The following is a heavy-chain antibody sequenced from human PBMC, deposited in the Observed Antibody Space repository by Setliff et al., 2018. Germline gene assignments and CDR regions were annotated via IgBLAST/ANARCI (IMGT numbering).Heavy chain of an antibody. V-gene: IGHV2-5*02. CDR1: GFSLSTYGVS. CDR3: ARTFYYDDSGSNRLLYYFDY. J-gene: IGHJ4*02. D-gene: IGHD3-22*01. Sequence: SGPTLVHPTQTLALTYTFSGFSLSTYGVSVGWIRQPPGKALEWLALIYWDDDKRYSPSLKSRVTITKDTSKNQVVLTMTGMDPVDAATYYCARTFYYDDSGSNRLLYYFDYWGQGALVT. CDR2: IYWDDDK.